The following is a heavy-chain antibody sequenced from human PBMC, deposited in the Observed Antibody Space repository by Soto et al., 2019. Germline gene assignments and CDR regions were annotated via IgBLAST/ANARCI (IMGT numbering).Heavy chain of an antibody. V-gene: IGHV3-21*01. J-gene: IGHJ4*02. D-gene: IGHD6-19*01. CDR3: ARGPGRIAVAPDY. CDR1: GFTFSSYS. Sequence: PGGSLRLSCAASGFTFSSYSMNWVRQAPGKGLEWVSSISSSRSNIYYADSVKGRFTISRDNAKNSLYLQMNSLRAEDTAVYYCARGPGRIAVAPDYWGQGTLVTVSS. CDR2: ISSSRSNI.